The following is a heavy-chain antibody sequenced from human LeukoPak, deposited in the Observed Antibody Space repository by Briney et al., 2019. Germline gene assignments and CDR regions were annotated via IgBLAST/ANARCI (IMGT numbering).Heavy chain of an antibody. CDR1: GFTFSSYW. CDR2: ISGSGGST. Sequence: QTGGSLRLSCAASGFTFSSYWMSWVRQAPGKGLEWVSAISGSGGSTYYADSVKGRFTISRDNSKNTLYLQMNSLRAEDTAVYYCAKGAGDVDTAMANYYYYGMDVWGQGTTVTVSS. CDR3: AKGAGDVDTAMANYYYYGMDV. D-gene: IGHD5-18*01. V-gene: IGHV3-23*01. J-gene: IGHJ6*02.